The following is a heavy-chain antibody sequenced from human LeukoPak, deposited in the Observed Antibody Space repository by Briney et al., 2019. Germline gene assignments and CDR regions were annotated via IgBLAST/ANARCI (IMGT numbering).Heavy chain of an antibody. CDR3: ASSSGMQLNFDY. D-gene: IGHD3-10*01. CDR2: IYSGGTT. J-gene: IGHJ4*02. CDR1: GFTVSGNY. V-gene: IGHV3-53*05. Sequence: GGSLRLSCAVSGFTVSGNYMSWVRQAPGKGLEWVSLIYSGGTTYYADSVKGRFTISRDNSKSTLYLQMNSLRAEDTAVYYCASSSGMQLNFDYWGQGTLVTVSS.